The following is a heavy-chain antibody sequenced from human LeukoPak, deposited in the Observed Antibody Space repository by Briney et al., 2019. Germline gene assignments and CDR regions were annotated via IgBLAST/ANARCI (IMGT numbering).Heavy chain of an antibody. J-gene: IGHJ4*02. CDR3: AREGTYDSSGYYIDY. V-gene: IGHV1-46*01. Sequence: ASVKVSFKASGYTFTSYYMHWVRQAPGQGLGWMGIINPSGGSTKYAQKFQGRFTMTRDTSTSTVYMEVSSLTSEDTAVYYCAREGTYDSSGYYIDYWGQGTLVTVSS. D-gene: IGHD3-22*01. CDR2: INPSGGST. CDR1: GYTFTSYY.